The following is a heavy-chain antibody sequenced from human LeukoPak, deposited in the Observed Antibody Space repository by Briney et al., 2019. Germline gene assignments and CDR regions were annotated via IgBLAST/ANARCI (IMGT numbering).Heavy chain of an antibody. D-gene: IGHD1-14*01. CDR2: INHSGST. CDR3: ARGRNPDY. V-gene: IGHV4-34*01. CDR1: GGSFSGYY. Sequence: SETLSLTCAVHGGSFSGYYWSWIRQPPGKGLEWIGEINHSGSTNYNPSLKSRVTISVDTSKNQFSLKLSSVTAADTAVYYCARGRNPDYWGQGTLVTVSS. J-gene: IGHJ4*02.